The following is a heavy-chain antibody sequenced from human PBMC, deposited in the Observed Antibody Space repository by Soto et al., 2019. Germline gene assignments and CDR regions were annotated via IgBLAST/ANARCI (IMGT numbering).Heavy chain of an antibody. J-gene: IGHJ4*02. Sequence: QLQLQESGPGLVKPSQTLSLTCSVSGGSVSSGVQYWSWIRQPPGKGLEWIGYVYYTGSTYYNPSLEGRVTMTLDTSKNQFSLKLNSVTASDAAVYFCATESSGSSPLHFDFWGQGALVTVSS. V-gene: IGHV4-30-4*01. D-gene: IGHD3-22*01. CDR3: ATESSGSSPLHFDF. CDR2: VYYTGST. CDR1: GGSVSSGVQY.